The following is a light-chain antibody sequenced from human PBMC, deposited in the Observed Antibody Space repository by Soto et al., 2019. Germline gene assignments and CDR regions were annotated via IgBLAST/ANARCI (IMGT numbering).Light chain of an antibody. J-gene: IGKJ5*01. CDR2: GAS. CDR3: QQYGSSPIT. CDR1: QTINNN. Sequence: ETVMTQSPVTLSVSPGEGATLSCRASQTINNNLAWYQQKPGQAPRLLIYGASRRATGVPARFSGSGSGTEFTLTISSLQSEDFAVYYCQQYGSSPITFGQGTRLEIK. V-gene: IGKV3-15*01.